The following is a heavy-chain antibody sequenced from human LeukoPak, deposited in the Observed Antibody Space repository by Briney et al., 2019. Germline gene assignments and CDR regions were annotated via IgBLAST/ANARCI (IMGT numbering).Heavy chain of an antibody. Sequence: GGSLRLSCAASGFTFSSYSMNWVRQAPGKGLEWVSYISNSGTNIYYADSVKGRFTISRDNAKNSLYLQMNSLRAEDTAVYYCASHSGSYYAFWDYWGQGTLVTVSS. J-gene: IGHJ4*02. V-gene: IGHV3-48*01. CDR1: GFTFSSYS. CDR2: ISNSGTNI. CDR3: ASHSGSYYAFWDY. D-gene: IGHD1-26*01.